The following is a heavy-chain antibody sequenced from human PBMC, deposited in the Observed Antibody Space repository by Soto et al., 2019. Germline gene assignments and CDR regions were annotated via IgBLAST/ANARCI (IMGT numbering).Heavy chain of an antibody. D-gene: IGHD1-26*01. CDR3: ARAVGPFDY. J-gene: IGHJ4*02. V-gene: IGHV3-33*01. CDR1: GFDFSTYG. Sequence: QMQLVESGGGVVQPGRSLRLSCAASGFDFSTYGMHWVRQAPGKGPEWVAVIWYDGSNKYYADSVRGRFIISRDNSKSPLFLQLNSLRAEDTAVYYCARAVGPFDYWGQGTLVTVSS. CDR2: IWYDGSNK.